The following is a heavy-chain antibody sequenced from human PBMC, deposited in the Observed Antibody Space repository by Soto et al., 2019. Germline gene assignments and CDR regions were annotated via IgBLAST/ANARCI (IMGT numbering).Heavy chain of an antibody. Sequence: GGSLRLSCAASGFTFSSYGMHWVRQAPGKGLEWVAVISYDGSNKYYADSVKGRFTISRDNSKNTLYLQMNSLRAEDTAVYYCAKDFYDSSGYSHPTDYWGQGTLVTVSS. CDR2: ISYDGSNK. CDR1: GFTFSSYG. V-gene: IGHV3-30*18. D-gene: IGHD3-22*01. CDR3: AKDFYDSSGYSHPTDY. J-gene: IGHJ4*02.